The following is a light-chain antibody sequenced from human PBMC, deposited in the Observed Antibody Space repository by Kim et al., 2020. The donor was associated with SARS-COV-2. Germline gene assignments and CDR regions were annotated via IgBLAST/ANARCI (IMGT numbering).Light chain of an antibody. CDR2: DVN. CDR1: SSDVGGYNY. Sequence: QSALTQPRSVSGSPGQSVTISCTGTSSDVGGYNYVSWYQQHPGKAPKLMIYDVNKRPSGVPDRFSGSKSGNTASLTISGLQADDEADYCCCSYAGSYVVFGGGTKLTVL. CDR3: CSYAGSYVV. V-gene: IGLV2-11*01. J-gene: IGLJ2*01.